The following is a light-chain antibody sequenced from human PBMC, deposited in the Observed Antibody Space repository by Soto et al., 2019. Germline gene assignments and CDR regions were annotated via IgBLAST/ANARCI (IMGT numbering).Light chain of an antibody. CDR3: QQRSNWPPNT. CDR1: QSVSSY. J-gene: IGKJ5*01. Sequence: EIVLTQSPATLSLSPGERATLSCRASQSVSSYLAWYQQKPAQAPSLLIYDASNRPTPIPSTFSGSGSGTDFTLTISSLQPEDFAVYYCQQRSNWPPNTFGQGTRLEIK. CDR2: DAS. V-gene: IGKV3-11*01.